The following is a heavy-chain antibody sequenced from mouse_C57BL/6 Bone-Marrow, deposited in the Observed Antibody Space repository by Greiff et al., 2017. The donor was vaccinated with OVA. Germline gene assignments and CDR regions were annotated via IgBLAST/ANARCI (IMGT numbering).Heavy chain of an antibody. J-gene: IGHJ4*01. CDR3: ARRAVGYAMGY. CDR1: GYTFTSYW. CDR2: IHPNSGST. Sequence: VQLQQPGAELVKPGASVKLSCKASGYTFTSYWMHWVKQRPGQGLEWIGMIHPNSGSTNYNEKFKSKATLTVDKSSSTAYMQLSSLTSEDSAVYYGARRAVGYAMGYWGQGTSVTVSS. D-gene: IGHD1-1*01. V-gene: IGHV1-64*01.